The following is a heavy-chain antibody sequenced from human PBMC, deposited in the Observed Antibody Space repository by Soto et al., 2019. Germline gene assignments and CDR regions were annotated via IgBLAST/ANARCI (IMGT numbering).Heavy chain of an antibody. D-gene: IGHD2-21*02. J-gene: IGHJ4*02. CDR3: ARGVTPSDY. V-gene: IGHV1-18*01. CDR2: ISAYNGNT. Sequence: QVQLVQSGAEVKKPGASVKVSCKASGYTFTNFGISWVRQAPGQGLEWMGWISAYNGNTNYAQNFQGRVTMTTDTSTSQTYMELRSLRSDVTAGYYCARGVTPSDYWGQGTLVTVSS. CDR1: GYTFTNFG.